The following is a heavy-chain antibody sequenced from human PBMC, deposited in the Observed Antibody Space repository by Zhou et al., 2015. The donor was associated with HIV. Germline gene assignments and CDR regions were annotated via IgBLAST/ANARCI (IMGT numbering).Heavy chain of an antibody. D-gene: IGHD3-16*02. CDR2: INPNSGGT. CDR3: ARTPNREIDY. Sequence: QVQLVQSGAEVKKPGSSVKVSCKASGYTFTSYAISWVRQAPGQGLEWMGWINPNSGGTNYAQKFQGRVTMTRDTSISTAYMELSRLRSDDTAVYYCARTPNREIDYWGQGTLVTVSS. V-gene: IGHV1-2*02. CDR1: GYTFTSYA. J-gene: IGHJ4*02.